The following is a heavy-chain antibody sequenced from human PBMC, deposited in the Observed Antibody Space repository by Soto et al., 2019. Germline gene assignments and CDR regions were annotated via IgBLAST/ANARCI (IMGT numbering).Heavy chain of an antibody. J-gene: IGHJ4*02. CDR1: GGSISSSNW. V-gene: IGHV4-4*02. CDR2: IYHSGST. Sequence: SETLSLTCAVSGGSISSSNWWSWVRQPPGKGLEWIGEIYHSGSTNYNPSLKSRVTISVDTSKNQFSLKLSSVTAADTAVYYCARASPRGYFDYWGQGTLVTVSS. CDR3: ARASPRGYFDY.